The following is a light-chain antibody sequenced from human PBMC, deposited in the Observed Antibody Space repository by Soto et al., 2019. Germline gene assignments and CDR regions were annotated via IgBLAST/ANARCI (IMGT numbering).Light chain of an antibody. V-gene: IGKV3-15*01. CDR1: QSVSIK. CDR2: GAS. Sequence: VMTQSPATLSVSPGERATLSWRASQSVSIKLAWYQQKPGQAPRLLIHGASNRAIGIPARFSGSASGTEFTLTIRSLQSEDFAVYYCQQYKNWPTWTFGQGTKVDIK. CDR3: QQYKNWPTWT. J-gene: IGKJ1*01.